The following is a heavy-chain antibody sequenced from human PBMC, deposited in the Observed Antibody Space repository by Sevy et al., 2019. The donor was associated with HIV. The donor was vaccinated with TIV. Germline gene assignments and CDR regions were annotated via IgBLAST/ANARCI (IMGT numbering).Heavy chain of an antibody. V-gene: IGHV4-34*01. Sequence: SETLSLTCAVYGGSFSGHYWSWIRQPPGKGLEWIGEINHSGSTKYNPSLKSRVTISVDTSKSQFSLKLNSVTAADTAVYYCSGGTTVTTFAALDYYHYYGMDVWGKGTTVTVSS. CDR3: SGGTTVTTFAALDYYHYYGMDV. CDR2: INHSGST. D-gene: IGHD4-17*01. J-gene: IGHJ6*04. CDR1: GGSFSGHY.